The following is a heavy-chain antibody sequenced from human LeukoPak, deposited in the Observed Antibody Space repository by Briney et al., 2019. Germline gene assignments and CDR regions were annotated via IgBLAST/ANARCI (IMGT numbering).Heavy chain of an antibody. CDR1: GFTFSTYA. Sequence: GGSLRLSCAASGFTFSTYAMTWVRQAPGKGLEWVSSINSRGGGTYYADSVRGRFTISRDDSKNTLYLQMNSLRAEDTAVYYCARRAKEYTSGWYPNFDYWGQGTLVTVSS. V-gene: IGHV3-23*01. CDR2: INSRGGGT. J-gene: IGHJ4*02. D-gene: IGHD6-19*01. CDR3: ARRAKEYTSGWYPNFDY.